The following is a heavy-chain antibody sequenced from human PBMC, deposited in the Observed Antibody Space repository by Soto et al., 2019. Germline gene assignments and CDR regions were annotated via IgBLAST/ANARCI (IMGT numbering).Heavy chain of an antibody. J-gene: IGHJ5*02. Sequence: ASVKVSCKASGYTFTSYGISWVRQPPGQGLEWMGWISAYNGNTNYAQKLHGRVTMTTDTSTRTAYMEVRSLRSDDTAVYYWARDSWSATGGGCFDPWGQGTLVTVSS. D-gene: IGHD2-15*01. V-gene: IGHV1-18*04. CDR1: GYTFTSYG. CDR2: ISAYNGNT. CDR3: ARDSWSATGGGCFDP.